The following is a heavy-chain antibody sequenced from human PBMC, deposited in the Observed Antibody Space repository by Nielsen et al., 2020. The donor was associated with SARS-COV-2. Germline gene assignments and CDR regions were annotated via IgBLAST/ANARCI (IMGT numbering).Heavy chain of an antibody. CDR1: GGSFSGYY. V-gene: IGHV4-34*01. CDR2: INHSGST. Sequence: GSLRLSCAVYGGSFSGYYWSWIRQPPGKGLEWIGEINHSGSTNYNPSLKSRVTISVDTSKNQFSLKLSSVTAADTAVYYCAREFRGAARRGIYLSAVDYWGQGTLVTVSS. D-gene: IGHD6-6*01. J-gene: IGHJ4*02. CDR3: AREFRGAARRGIYLSAVDY.